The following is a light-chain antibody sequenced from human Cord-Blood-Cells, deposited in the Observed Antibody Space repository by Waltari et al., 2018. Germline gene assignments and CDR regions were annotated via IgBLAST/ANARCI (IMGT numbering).Light chain of an antibody. Sequence: DIVLTPSPCTLSLSPGARASRSCRASQSVSSSYLAWYQQKPGQAPRLLIYGASSRATGIPDRFSGSGSGTDFTLTISRLEPEDFAVYYCQQYGSSRTFGQGTRLEIK. CDR3: QQYGSSRT. J-gene: IGKJ5*01. V-gene: IGKV3-20*01. CDR1: QSVSSSY. CDR2: GAS.